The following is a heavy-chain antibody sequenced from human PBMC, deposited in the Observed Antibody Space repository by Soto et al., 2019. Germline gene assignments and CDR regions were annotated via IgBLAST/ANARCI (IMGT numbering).Heavy chain of an antibody. Sequence: PSETLSLTCTVSGGSISSGGYYWSWIRQHPGKGLEWIGYIYYSGSTYYNPSLKSRVTISVDTSKNQFSLKLSSVTAADTAVYYCARIDYGDYDLYFDYWGQGTLVTVSS. CDR1: GGSISSGGYY. CDR2: IYYSGST. J-gene: IGHJ4*02. D-gene: IGHD4-17*01. V-gene: IGHV4-31*03. CDR3: ARIDYGDYDLYFDY.